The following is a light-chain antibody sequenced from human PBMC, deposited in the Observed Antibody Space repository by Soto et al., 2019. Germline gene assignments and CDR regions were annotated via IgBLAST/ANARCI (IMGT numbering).Light chain of an antibody. CDR2: EVS. CDR1: SSDVGGYNY. J-gene: IGLJ3*02. V-gene: IGLV2-23*02. Sequence: QSVLTQPASVSGSPGQSITISCTGTSSDVGGYNYVSWYQQHPGKAPKLMIYEVSNRPSGVSNRFSGSKSGNTASLTISGLRAEDEADYYCCSYAGSTTWVFGVGTKLTVL. CDR3: CSYAGSTTWV.